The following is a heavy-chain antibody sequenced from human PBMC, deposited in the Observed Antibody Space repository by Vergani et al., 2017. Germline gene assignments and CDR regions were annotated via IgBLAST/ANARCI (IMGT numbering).Heavy chain of an antibody. D-gene: IGHD3-10*01. Sequence: QVQLVESGGGVVQPGGSLRLSCAASGFTFSSYGMHWVRQAPGKGLEWVAFIRYDGSNKYYADSVKGRFTISRDNSKNTLYLQMNSLRAEDTAVYYCAKDRDGDKDSYYYYGMDVWGQGTTVTVSS. V-gene: IGHV3-30*02. J-gene: IGHJ6*02. CDR2: IRYDGSNK. CDR1: GFTFSSYG. CDR3: AKDRDGDKDSYYYYGMDV.